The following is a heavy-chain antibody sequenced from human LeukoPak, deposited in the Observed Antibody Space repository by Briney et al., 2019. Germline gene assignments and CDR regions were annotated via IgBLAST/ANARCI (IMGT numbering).Heavy chain of an antibody. CDR2: ITSKTDGGAT. V-gene: IGHV3-15*01. CDR1: GFPFNYAW. D-gene: IGHD4/OR15-4a*01. Sequence: GGSLRLSCAVSGFPFNYAWLGWVRQAPGKGLEWVGRITSKTDGGATDYAAPVKGRFTISRDDSENTLYPQMNSLKSEDTAIYYCTTYLTTRGQGILVAVSS. CDR3: TTYLTT. J-gene: IGHJ4*02.